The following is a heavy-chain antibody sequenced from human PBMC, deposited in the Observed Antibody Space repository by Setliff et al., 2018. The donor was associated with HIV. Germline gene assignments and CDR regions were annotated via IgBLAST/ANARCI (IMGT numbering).Heavy chain of an antibody. CDR1: GFAVSSFG. J-gene: IGHJ4*02. Sequence: PGGSLRLSCGASGFAVSSFGMHWVRQVPGKGLEWVAVIWNDGSNQFYADSVKGRFTISRDISKNSLYLQMNSLRADDTAVYYCAKVATWTGTTYYFDSWGQGTLVTVPQ. CDR2: IWNDGSNQ. V-gene: IGHV3-33*06. CDR3: AKVATWTGTTYYFDS. D-gene: IGHD1-1*01.